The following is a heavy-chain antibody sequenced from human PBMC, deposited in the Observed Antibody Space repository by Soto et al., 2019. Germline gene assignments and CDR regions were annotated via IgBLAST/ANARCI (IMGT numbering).Heavy chain of an antibody. CDR2: ISGSGGST. CDR1: GFTFSSYA. CDR3: AKVLNHYGDYYLDYYYGMDV. D-gene: IGHD4-17*01. J-gene: IGHJ6*02. Sequence: SLRLSCTAXGFTFSSYAMSWVRQAPGKGLEWVSAISGSGGSTYYADSVKGRFTISRDNSKNTLYLQMNSLRAEDTAVYYCAKVLNHYGDYYLDYYYGMDVWGQGTTVTVSS. V-gene: IGHV3-23*01.